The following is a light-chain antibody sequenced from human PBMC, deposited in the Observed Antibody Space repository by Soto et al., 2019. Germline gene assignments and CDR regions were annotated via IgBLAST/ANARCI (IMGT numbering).Light chain of an antibody. CDR1: QSVSSN. CDR2: AAS. V-gene: IGKV3-15*01. CDR3: QQYNNWLGT. J-gene: IGKJ1*01. Sequence: EMVMTQSPATLSVSPGERATLSCRASQSVSSNLAWYQQKPGQAPRLLIYAASTRATGIPARFSGSGSGTEFTLTISSLQSEDFAVYYCQQYNNWLGTFGQGTKVEI.